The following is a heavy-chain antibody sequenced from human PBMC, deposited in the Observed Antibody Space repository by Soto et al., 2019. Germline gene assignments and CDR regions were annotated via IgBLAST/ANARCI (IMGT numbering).Heavy chain of an antibody. J-gene: IGHJ5*02. CDR1: GGTFSSYA. D-gene: IGHD3-10*01. Sequence: QVPLVQSGAEVKKPGSSVKVSCKASGGTFSSYAISWVRQAPGQGLEWMGGIIPLFGTANYAQKFQGRVTITADESTSTAYMELSSLRSEDTAVYYCASLGTMVRGVISPRYRVFDPWGQGTLVTVSS. CDR3: ASLGTMVRGVISPRYRVFDP. CDR2: IIPLFGTA. V-gene: IGHV1-69*01.